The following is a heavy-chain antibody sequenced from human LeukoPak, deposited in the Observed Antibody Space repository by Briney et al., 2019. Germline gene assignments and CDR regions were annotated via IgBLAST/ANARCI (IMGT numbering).Heavy chain of an antibody. CDR1: GFTFSNAW. J-gene: IGHJ4*02. D-gene: IGHD5-12*01. Sequence: GGSLGLSCAASGFTFSNAWMSWVRQAPGKGLEWVGRIKSKTDGGTTDYAAPVKGRFTISRDDSKNTLYLQINSLKTEDTAVYYCTTCPRRGYSGYDQIEEAGYWGQGTLVTVSS. CDR2: IKSKTDGGTT. V-gene: IGHV3-15*01. CDR3: TTCPRRGYSGYDQIEEAGY.